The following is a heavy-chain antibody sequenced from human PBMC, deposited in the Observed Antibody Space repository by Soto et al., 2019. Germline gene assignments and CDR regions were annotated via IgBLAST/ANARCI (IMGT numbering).Heavy chain of an antibody. CDR1: GGSISSSNW. V-gene: IGHV4-4*02. CDR2: THHSGRT. D-gene: IGHD1-26*01. J-gene: IGHJ4*02. CDR3: ARSEATALDY. Sequence: SETLSLTCIVSGGSISSSNWWNWVRQPPGKGLEWIGETHHSGRTNYNPSLKSRVIISVDESKNHFSLKLSSVTAADTAVYYCARSEATALDYWGQGTLVTVSS.